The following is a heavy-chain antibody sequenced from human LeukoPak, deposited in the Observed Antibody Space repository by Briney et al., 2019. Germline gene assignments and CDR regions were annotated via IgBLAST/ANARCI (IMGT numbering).Heavy chain of an antibody. CDR3: ARLIAAAGKNHFDY. V-gene: IGHV4-59*01. D-gene: IGHD6-13*01. CDR1: GGSISSYY. Sequence: SETLSLTCTVSGGSISSYYWSWIRQPPGKGLEWTGYIYYSGSTNYNPSLKSRVTISVDTSKNQFSLKLSSVTAADTAVYYCARLIAAAGKNHFDYWGQGTLVTVSS. CDR2: IYYSGST. J-gene: IGHJ4*02.